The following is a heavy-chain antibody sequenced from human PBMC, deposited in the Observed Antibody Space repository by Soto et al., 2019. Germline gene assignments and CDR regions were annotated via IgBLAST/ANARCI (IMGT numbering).Heavy chain of an antibody. Sequence: MTWVRQGPGKGLEWVSSIGTTTGDILCADSVKGRFTISRDNSKNTLYLQINSLRTEDTAIYYCAKRSPSGTYYFDYWGQGTLVTVSS. CDR3: AKRSPSGTYYFDY. D-gene: IGHD1-26*01. CDR2: IGTTTGDI. J-gene: IGHJ4*02. V-gene: IGHV3-23*01.